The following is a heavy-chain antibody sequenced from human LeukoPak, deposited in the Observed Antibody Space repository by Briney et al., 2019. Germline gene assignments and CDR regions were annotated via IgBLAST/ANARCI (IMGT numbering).Heavy chain of an antibody. Sequence: GESLKISCNASGYSFTTYWIGWVRQMPGKGLEWMGIIYPGDSDTRYSPSFQGQVTISADKSISTAYLQWSSLKASDTAMYYCARRRRSYYYYMDVGGKGSTVTVSS. V-gene: IGHV5-51*01. CDR1: GYSFTTYW. CDR3: ARRRRSYYYYMDV. J-gene: IGHJ6*03. CDR2: IYPGDSDT.